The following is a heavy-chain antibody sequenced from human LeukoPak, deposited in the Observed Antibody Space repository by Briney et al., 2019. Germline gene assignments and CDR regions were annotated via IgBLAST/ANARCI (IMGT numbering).Heavy chain of an antibody. Sequence: GGSLRLSCAASGFTFSSYSVNWVRQAPGKGLEWVSSISSSSSYIYYADSVKGRFTISRDNAKNSLYLQMNSLRAEDTAVYYCARVNIDFDGYNLHFDYWGQGTLVTVSS. J-gene: IGHJ4*02. CDR1: GFTFSSYS. CDR2: ISSSSSYI. CDR3: ARVNIDFDGYNLHFDY. V-gene: IGHV3-21*01. D-gene: IGHD5-24*01.